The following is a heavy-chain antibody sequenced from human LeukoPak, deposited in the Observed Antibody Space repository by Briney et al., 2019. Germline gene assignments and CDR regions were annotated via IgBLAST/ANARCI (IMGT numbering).Heavy chain of an antibody. CDR1: GGSISSGGYY. J-gene: IGHJ6*02. CDR3: ARDVDSSSWSSYYYGMDV. D-gene: IGHD6-13*01. V-gene: IGHV4-31*03. Sequence: SETLSLTCTVSGGSISSGGYYWSWLRQHPGKGLEWIGYIYYSGSTYYNPALKSRVTISVDTSKNQFSLKLSSVTAADTAVYYCARDVDSSSWSSYYYGMDVWGQGTTVTISS. CDR2: IYYSGST.